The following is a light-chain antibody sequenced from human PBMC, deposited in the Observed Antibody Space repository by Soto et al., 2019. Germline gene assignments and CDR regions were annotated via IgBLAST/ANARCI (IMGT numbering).Light chain of an antibody. J-gene: IGKJ2*01. V-gene: IGKV3-11*01. CDR3: QQRSNWPPVYT. Sequence: EIVLTQSPATLSLSPGERATLSCRASQSVSNYLAWYQQKPGQAPRLLISVASNRATGISARFSGSGSGTDFSLTISSLEPEDFAVYYCQQRSNWPPVYTFGQGTKLEI. CDR1: QSVSNY. CDR2: VAS.